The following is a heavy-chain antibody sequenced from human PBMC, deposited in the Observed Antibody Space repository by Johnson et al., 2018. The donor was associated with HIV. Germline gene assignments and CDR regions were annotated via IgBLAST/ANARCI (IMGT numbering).Heavy chain of an antibody. CDR3: ARGPYTWIRGLSLEHHDAFDI. Sequence: QVQLVESGGGVVQPGRSLRLSCAASGFTFSSYAMHWVRQAPGKGLEWVAVISYDGSNKYYADSVKGRFTISRDNSKNTLYLQRNSLRAEDTAVYYCARGPYTWIRGLSLEHHDAFDIWGQGTMVTVSS. CDR1: GFTFSSYA. CDR2: ISYDGSNK. J-gene: IGHJ3*02. V-gene: IGHV3-30*04. D-gene: IGHD5-18*01.